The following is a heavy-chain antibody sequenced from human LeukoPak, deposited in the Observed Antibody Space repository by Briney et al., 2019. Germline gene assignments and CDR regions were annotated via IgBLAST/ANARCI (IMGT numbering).Heavy chain of an antibody. D-gene: IGHD1-26*01. CDR3: ARGLVGATWNAFDI. J-gene: IGHJ3*02. V-gene: IGHV4-30-4*01. CDR2: ISYSGST. Sequence: PSETLSLTCTVSGGSISSGDYYWSWIRQPPGKGLEWIGYISYSGSTYYNPSLKSRVTISVDTSKNQFSLNLSSVTAADTAVYNCARGLVGATWNAFDIWGQGTMVTVSS. CDR1: GGSISSGDYY.